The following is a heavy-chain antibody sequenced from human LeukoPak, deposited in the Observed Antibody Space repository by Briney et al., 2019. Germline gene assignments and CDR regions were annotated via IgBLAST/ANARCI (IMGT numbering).Heavy chain of an antibody. D-gene: IGHD2-15*01. V-gene: IGHV4-4*07. Sequence: SETLSLTCTVSGGSISSYYWSWIRQPAGKGLEGIGRIYSSGSTDYNPSLKSRVTMSVDTSKNQFSLRLSSVTAADTAVYYCAREGRGSTQAYWGQGTLVTVSS. CDR3: AREGRGSTQAY. CDR2: IYSSGST. J-gene: IGHJ4*02. CDR1: GGSISSYY.